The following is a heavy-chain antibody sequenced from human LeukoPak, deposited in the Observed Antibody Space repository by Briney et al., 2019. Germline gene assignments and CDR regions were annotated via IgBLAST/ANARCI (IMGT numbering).Heavy chain of an antibody. J-gene: IGHJ6*02. CDR2: INPNRGGT. CDR1: GYTFTGYY. CDR3: ARLDIVVVPAALYYYGMDV. V-gene: IGHV1-2*02. D-gene: IGHD2-2*01. Sequence: ASVKVSCKASGYTFTGYYMHWVRQAPGQGLEWMGWINPNRGGTNYAQKFQGRVTMTRDTSISTAYMELSRLRSDDTAVYYCARLDIVVVPAALYYYGMDVWGQGTTVTVSS.